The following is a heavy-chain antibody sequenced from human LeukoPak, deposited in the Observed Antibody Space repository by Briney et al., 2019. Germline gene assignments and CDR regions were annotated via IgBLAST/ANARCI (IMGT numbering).Heavy chain of an antibody. Sequence: PGGSLRLSCTASGFTVSSYYMAWVRQAPGKGLECVSFIYSDGATKYADSVRGRFIISRDNSKSTLFLQMNSLRAEDTAVYYCASTFAGRREWGQGTLVTVSS. V-gene: IGHV3-66*01. J-gene: IGHJ4*02. CDR2: IYSDGAT. D-gene: IGHD3-16*01. CDR1: GFTVSSYY. CDR3: ASTFAGRRE.